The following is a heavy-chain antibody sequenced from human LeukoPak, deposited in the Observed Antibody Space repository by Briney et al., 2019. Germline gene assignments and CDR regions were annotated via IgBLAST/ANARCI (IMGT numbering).Heavy chain of an antibody. CDR2: IYYSGNT. CDR3: ARGSNYYDSGKGWFDP. V-gene: IGHV4-59*12. Sequence: PSETLSLTCTVSGGSISSYYLSWIRQPPGKGQEWIGDIYYSGNTNYNPSLKSRVTISVDTSKNQFSLKLSSVTAADTAVYYCARGSNYYDSGKGWFDPWGQGTLVTVSS. CDR1: GGSISSYY. D-gene: IGHD3-10*01. J-gene: IGHJ5*02.